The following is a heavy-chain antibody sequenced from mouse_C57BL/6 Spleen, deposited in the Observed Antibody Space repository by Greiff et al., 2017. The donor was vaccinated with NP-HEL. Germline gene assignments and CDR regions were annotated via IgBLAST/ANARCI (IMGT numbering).Heavy chain of an antibody. Sequence: VHVKQSGPELVKPGASVKISCKASGYSFTGYYMNWVKQSPEKSLEWIGEINPSTGGTTYNQKFKAQATLTVEKSSSTAYMQLKSLTSEDSAVYYCASLRYYGSSGYFDVWGTGTTVTVSS. D-gene: IGHD1-1*01. CDR3: ASLRYYGSSGYFDV. V-gene: IGHV1-42*01. CDR1: GYSFTGYY. CDR2: INPSTGGT. J-gene: IGHJ1*03.